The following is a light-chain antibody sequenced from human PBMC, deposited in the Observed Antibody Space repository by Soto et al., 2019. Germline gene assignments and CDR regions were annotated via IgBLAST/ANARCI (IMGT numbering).Light chain of an antibody. J-gene: IGKJ4*01. CDR2: GAS. CDR1: QDVSSSY. V-gene: IGKV3-15*01. Sequence: EIVLTQSPGTLSLSPGERATLSCRASQDVSSSYLAWYQQKPGQAPRLLIYGASTRATGIPARFSGSGSGTEFTLTINSLQSEDFAVYYCQQYNNWVTFGGGTKVEI. CDR3: QQYNNWVT.